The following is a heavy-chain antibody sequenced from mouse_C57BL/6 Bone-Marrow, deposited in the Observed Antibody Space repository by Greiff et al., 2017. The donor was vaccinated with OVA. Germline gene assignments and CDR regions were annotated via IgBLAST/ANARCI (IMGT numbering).Heavy chain of an antibody. D-gene: IGHD2-2*01. CDR1: GFTFSSYA. CDR3: ARDWVTL. V-gene: IGHV5-9-1*02. J-gene: IGHJ3*01. Sequence: DVMLVQPGAGLVKPGGSLKLSCAASGFTFSSYAMSWVRPTPVKRLEWVAYLSSGGDYIYYADTVKGRFTLSRDKARNTLSMQMSSLKSDDTAMYSCARDWVTLWGQGTLVTVSA. CDR2: LSSGGDYI.